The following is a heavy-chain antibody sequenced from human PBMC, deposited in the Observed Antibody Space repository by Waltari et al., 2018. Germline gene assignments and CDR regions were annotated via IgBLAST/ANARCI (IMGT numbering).Heavy chain of an antibody. CDR3: AKEGLYGDYPDS. D-gene: IGHD4-17*01. Sequence: QVQLVESGGGVVQPGGSLRLFCAASGFIFSNYDIHWVRQAPGKGLDWVAFIRSDGNKKYYTESVKGRFTISRENSKNTLYLQMNSLRVEDTAVYYCAKEGLYGDYPDSWGQGTLVTVSS. J-gene: IGHJ4*02. CDR1: GFIFSNYD. V-gene: IGHV3-30*02. CDR2: IRSDGNKK.